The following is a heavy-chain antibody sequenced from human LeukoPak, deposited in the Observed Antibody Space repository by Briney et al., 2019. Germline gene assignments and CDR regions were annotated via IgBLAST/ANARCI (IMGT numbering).Heavy chain of an antibody. CDR1: GFTFSSYS. CDR3: ARDPYSYGSFDY. Sequence: GGSLRLSCAASGFTFSSYSMNWVRQAPGKGLEWVSSISSSSSYIYYADSVKGRFTISRDNAKNSLYLQMNSLRAEDTAVYNCARDPYSYGSFDYWGQGTLVTVSS. J-gene: IGHJ4*02. D-gene: IGHD5-18*01. CDR2: ISSSSSYI. V-gene: IGHV3-21*01.